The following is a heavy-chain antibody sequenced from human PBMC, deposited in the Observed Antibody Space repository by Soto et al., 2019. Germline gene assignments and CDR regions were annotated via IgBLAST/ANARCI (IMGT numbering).Heavy chain of an antibody. V-gene: IGHV3-21*01. CDR1: GFTFSSYS. J-gene: IGHJ3*02. Sequence: GGSLRLSCAASGFTFSSYSMNWVRQAPGKGLEWVSSISSSSSYIYYADSVKGRFTISRDNAKNSLYLQMNSLRAEDTAVYYCARERVIAVADAFDIWGQGTMVTVSS. D-gene: IGHD6-19*01. CDR2: ISSSSSYI. CDR3: ARERVIAVADAFDI.